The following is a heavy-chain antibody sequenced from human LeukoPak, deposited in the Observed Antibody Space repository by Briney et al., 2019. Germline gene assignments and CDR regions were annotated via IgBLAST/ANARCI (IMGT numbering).Heavy chain of an antibody. CDR2: INHNGNT. CDR3: ARHGLVAARHAFDI. CDR1: CGSFSGYY. Sequence: SETLSLTCAVFCGSFSGYYWSWIRQPPGKGLEWFGEINHNGNTNYNPSLKSRVTISVDTSKDQFSLKLSSVTAADTAVYYCARHGLVAARHAFDIWGQGTMVTVSS. D-gene: IGHD6-6*01. J-gene: IGHJ3*02. V-gene: IGHV4-34*01.